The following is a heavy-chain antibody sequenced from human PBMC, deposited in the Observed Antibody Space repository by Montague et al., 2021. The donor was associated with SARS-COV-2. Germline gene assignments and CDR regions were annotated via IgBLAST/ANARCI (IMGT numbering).Heavy chain of an antibody. J-gene: IGHJ4*02. V-gene: IGHV4-61*02. Sequence: TLSLTCTVSGGSISSGYFYWSWIRQPPGKGLEWIGLIYPGGXTXYXXXXRSRVTVSVDTSKNQFSLKLSSVTTADTAVCYCASVYTVTYYFDYWGRGTLVTVSS. CDR2: IYPGGXT. D-gene: IGHD4-17*01. CDR1: GGSISSGYFY. CDR3: ASVYTVTYYFDY.